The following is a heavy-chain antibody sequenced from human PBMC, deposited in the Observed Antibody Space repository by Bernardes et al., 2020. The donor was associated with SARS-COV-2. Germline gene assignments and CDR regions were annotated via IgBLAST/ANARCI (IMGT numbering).Heavy chain of an antibody. Sequence: ASVKVSCKASGYTFTGYYMHWVRQAPGQGLEWMGWINPNSGGTNYAQKFQGRVTMTRDTSISTAYMELSRLRSDDTAVYYCARAYVPYKIAYCSRSTSCYNWFDPWGQGTLVTVSS. CDR3: ARAYVPYKIAYCSRSTSCYNWFDP. CDR1: GYTFTGYY. D-gene: IGHD2-2*01. J-gene: IGHJ5*02. V-gene: IGHV1-2*02. CDR2: INPNSGGT.